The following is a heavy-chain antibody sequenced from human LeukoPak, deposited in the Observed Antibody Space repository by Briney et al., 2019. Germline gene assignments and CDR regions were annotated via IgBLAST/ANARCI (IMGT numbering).Heavy chain of an antibody. CDR3: AREEGIVATINY. Sequence: SVKVSCTASGGTFSSYAISWVRQAPGQGLEWMGRIIPILGIANYAQKFQGRVTITADKSTSTAYMELSSLRSEDTAVYYCAREEGIVATINYWGQGTLVTVSS. CDR1: GGTFSSYA. D-gene: IGHD5-12*01. CDR2: IIPILGIA. J-gene: IGHJ4*02. V-gene: IGHV1-69*04.